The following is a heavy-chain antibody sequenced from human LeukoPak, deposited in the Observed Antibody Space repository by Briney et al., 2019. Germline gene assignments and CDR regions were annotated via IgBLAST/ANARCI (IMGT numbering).Heavy chain of an antibody. D-gene: IGHD2-15*01. CDR3: ASRTAYCSGGSCYSFDP. CDR1: GGSISSYY. CDR2: IYYSGST. J-gene: IGHJ5*02. Sequence: SETLSLTCTVSGGSISSYYWSWIRQPPGKGLEWIGSIYYSGSTYYNPSLKSRVTISADTSKNQFSLKLSSVTAADTAVYYCASRTAYCSGGSCYSFDPWGQGTLVTVSS. V-gene: IGHV4-59*05.